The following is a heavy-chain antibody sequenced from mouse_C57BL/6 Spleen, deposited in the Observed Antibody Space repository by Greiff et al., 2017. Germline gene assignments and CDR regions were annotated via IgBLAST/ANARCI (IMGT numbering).Heavy chain of an antibody. V-gene: IGHV1-80*01. CDR2: IYPGDGDT. CDR1: GYAFSSYW. J-gene: IGHJ2*01. Sequence: QVQPKQSGAELVKPGASVKISCKASGYAFSSYWMNWVKQRPGKGLEWIGQIYPGDGDTNYNGKFKGKATLTADKSSSTAYMQLSSLTSEDSAVYFCARAGSGNSDYWGQGTTLTVSS. D-gene: IGHD1-3*01. CDR3: ARAGSGNSDY.